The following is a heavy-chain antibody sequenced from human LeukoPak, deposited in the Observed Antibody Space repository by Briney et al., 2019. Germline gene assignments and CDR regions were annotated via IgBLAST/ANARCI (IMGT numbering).Heavy chain of an antibody. V-gene: IGHV3-49*04. CDR1: GFTFGDYA. Sequence: GRSLRLSCTASGFTFGDYAMSWVRQAPGKGLEWVGFIRSKAYGGTTEYAPSVKGRFTISRDDSKSIAYLQMNSLKTEDTAVYYCTRVPWFGELLSDYWGQGTLVTVSS. CDR3: TRVPWFGELLSDY. CDR2: IRSKAYGGTT. J-gene: IGHJ4*02. D-gene: IGHD3-10*01.